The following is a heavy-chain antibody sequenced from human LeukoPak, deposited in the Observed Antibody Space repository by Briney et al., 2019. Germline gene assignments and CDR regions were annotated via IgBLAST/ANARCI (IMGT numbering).Heavy chain of an antibody. D-gene: IGHD4-17*01. J-gene: IGHJ5*02. CDR2: INHSGST. V-gene: IGHV4-34*01. Sequence: SETLSLTCAVYGGSFSGYYWSWIRQPPGKGLEWIGEINHSGSTNYNPSLKSRVTISVDTSKNQFSLKLSPVTAADTAVYYCASLYGVPTINWFDPWGQGTPVTVSS. CDR1: GGSFSGYY. CDR3: ASLYGVPTINWFDP.